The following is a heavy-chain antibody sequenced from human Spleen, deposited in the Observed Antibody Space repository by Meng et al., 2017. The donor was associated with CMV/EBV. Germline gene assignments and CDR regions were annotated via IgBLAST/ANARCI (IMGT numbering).Heavy chain of an antibody. CDR3: ARGRNYDDSSGNDAFDI. J-gene: IGHJ3*02. Sequence: ASVKVSCKASGYTFTSYDINWVRQATGQGLEWMGWMNPNSGNTGYAQKFQGRVTITRNTSISTAYMELSSLRSEDTSVYYCARGRNYDDSSGNDAFDIWGQGTMVTVSS. CDR1: GYTFTSYD. D-gene: IGHD3-22*01. V-gene: IGHV1-8*03. CDR2: MNPNSGNT.